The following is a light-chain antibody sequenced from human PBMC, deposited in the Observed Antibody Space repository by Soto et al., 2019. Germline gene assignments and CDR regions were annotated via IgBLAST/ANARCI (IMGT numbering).Light chain of an antibody. Sequence: EIVLTQSPGTLSLSPGERATLSCRASQSVSSSYLAWYQQKPGQAPRLLIYDTSSRATGIPDRFSGSGSGTDFTLAISRLEPEDFAVYYCQQSYSTPRTFGQGTKVEIK. CDR1: QSVSSSY. CDR3: QQSYSTPRT. V-gene: IGKV3-20*01. CDR2: DTS. J-gene: IGKJ1*01.